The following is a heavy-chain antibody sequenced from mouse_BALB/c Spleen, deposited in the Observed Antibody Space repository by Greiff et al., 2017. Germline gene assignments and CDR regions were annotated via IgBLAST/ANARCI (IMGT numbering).Heavy chain of an antibody. J-gene: IGHJ3*01. V-gene: IGHV14-3*02. CDR1: GFNIKDTY. Sequence: LVESGAELVKPGASVKLSCTASGFNIKDTYMHWVKQRPEQGLEWIGRIDPANGNTKYDPKFQGKATITADTSSNTAYLQLSSLTSEDTAVYYCARDSSGFAYWGQGTLVTVSA. D-gene: IGHD3-2*01. CDR3: ARDSSGFAY. CDR2: IDPANGNT.